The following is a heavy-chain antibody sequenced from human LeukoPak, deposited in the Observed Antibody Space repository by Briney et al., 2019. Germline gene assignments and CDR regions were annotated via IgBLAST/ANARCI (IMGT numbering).Heavy chain of an antibody. CDR3: ATGSYYDSSGYLTNWFDP. Sequence: GGSLRLSCAASGFTFSSYAMSWVRQAPGKGLEWVSAISGSGGSTYYADSVKGRFTISRDNSKNTLYLQMNSMRAEDTAVYYCATGSYYDSSGYLTNWFDPWGQGTLVTVSS. D-gene: IGHD3-22*01. J-gene: IGHJ5*02. V-gene: IGHV3-23*01. CDR2: ISGSGGST. CDR1: GFTFSSYA.